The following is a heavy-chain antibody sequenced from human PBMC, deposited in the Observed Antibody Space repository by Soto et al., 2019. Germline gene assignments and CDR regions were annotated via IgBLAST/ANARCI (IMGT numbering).Heavy chain of an antibody. CDR3: ARDPHGDPSDAFDI. Sequence: ASVKVSCKVSGYTLTELSMHWVRQAPGKGLEWMGGFDPEDGETIYAQKFQGRVTMTEDTSTDTAYMELRSLRSDDTAVYYCARDPHGDPSDAFDIWGQGTMVT. D-gene: IGHD4-17*01. V-gene: IGHV1-24*01. J-gene: IGHJ3*02. CDR1: GYTLTELS. CDR2: FDPEDGET.